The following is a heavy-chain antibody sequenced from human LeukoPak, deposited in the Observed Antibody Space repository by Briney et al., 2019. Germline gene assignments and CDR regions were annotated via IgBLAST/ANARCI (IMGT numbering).Heavy chain of an antibody. J-gene: IGHJ3*02. Sequence: GGSLRLSCAASGFTFSSYSMNWVRQAPGKGLEWVSSISSSSSYIYYADSVKGRFTISRDNAKNSLYLQMNSLRAEDTAVYYCARDSGCEAIISEDAFDIWGQGTMVTVSS. D-gene: IGHD5-12*01. CDR1: GFTFSSYS. V-gene: IGHV3-21*01. CDR2: ISSSSSYI. CDR3: ARDSGCEAIISEDAFDI.